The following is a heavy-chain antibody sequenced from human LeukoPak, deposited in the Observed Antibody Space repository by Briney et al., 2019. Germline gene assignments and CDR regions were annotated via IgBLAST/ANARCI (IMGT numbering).Heavy chain of an antibody. D-gene: IGHD3-9*01. CDR2: ISGSGGST. CDR3: AKGVIARGFDWLFLFDY. J-gene: IGHJ4*02. V-gene: IGHV3-23*01. CDR1: GFTFGSYA. Sequence: GGSLRLSCAASGFTFGSYAMSWVRQAPGKGLEWVSAISGSGGSTYYADSVKGRFTISRDNSKNTLYLQMNSLRAEDTAVYYCAKGVIARGFDWLFLFDYWGQGTLVTVSS.